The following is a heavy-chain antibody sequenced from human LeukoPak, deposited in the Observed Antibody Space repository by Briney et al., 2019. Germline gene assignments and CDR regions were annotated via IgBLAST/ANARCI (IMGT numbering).Heavy chain of an antibody. Sequence: SETLSLTCAVYGGSFSGYYWSWIRQPPGKGLEWIGQVHHSGGTSYNPSLRSRVTISIDKSENQFSLKLNSVTAADTAVYYCARHGGHYQSDDWGQGTLVTVSS. CDR1: GGSFSGYY. J-gene: IGHJ4*02. D-gene: IGHD2-21*01. CDR2: VHHSGGT. V-gene: IGHV4-34*01. CDR3: ARHGGHYQSDD.